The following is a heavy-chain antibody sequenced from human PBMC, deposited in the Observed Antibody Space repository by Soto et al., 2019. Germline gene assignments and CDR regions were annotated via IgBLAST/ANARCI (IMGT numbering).Heavy chain of an antibody. CDR2: IYYSGST. Sequence: SETLSLTCTVSGGSISSYYWSWIRQPPGKGLEWIGYIYYSGSTNYNPSLKSRVTISVDTSKNQFSLKLSSVTAADTAVYYCARANYYYDSSGYYMYYFDYWGQGTLVTVS. J-gene: IGHJ4*02. D-gene: IGHD3-22*01. V-gene: IGHV4-59*01. CDR1: GGSISSYY. CDR3: ARANYYYDSSGYYMYYFDY.